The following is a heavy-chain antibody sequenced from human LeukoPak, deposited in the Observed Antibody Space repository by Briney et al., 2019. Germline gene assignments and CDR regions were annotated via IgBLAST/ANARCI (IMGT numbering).Heavy chain of an antibody. CDR2: IYPGDSDT. D-gene: IGHD4-17*01. CDR1: GYTFTNYW. CDR3: ASHFAYGDYAEYFQH. Sequence: GESLKISCKTSGYTFTNYWIGWVRQMPGKGLEWMGIIYPGDSDTRYSPSFQGQVTISADKSISTAYLQWSSLKASDTAMYYCASHFAYGDYAEYFQHWGQGTLVTVSS. V-gene: IGHV5-51*01. J-gene: IGHJ1*01.